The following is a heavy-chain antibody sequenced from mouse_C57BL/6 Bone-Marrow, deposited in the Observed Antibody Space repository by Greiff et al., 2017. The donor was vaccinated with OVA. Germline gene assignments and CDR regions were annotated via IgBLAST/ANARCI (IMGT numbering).Heavy chain of an antibody. CDR2: ISSGGSYT. V-gene: IGHV5-6*01. CDR3: ARWGTTVVGGYFDY. CDR1: GFTFSSYG. Sequence: EVQRVESGGDLVKPGGSLKLSCAASGFTFSSYGMSWVRQTPDKRLEWVATISSGGSYTYYPDSVKGRFTISRDNAKNTLYLQMSSLKSEDTAMYYCARWGTTVVGGYFDYWGQGTTLTVSS. J-gene: IGHJ2*01. D-gene: IGHD1-1*01.